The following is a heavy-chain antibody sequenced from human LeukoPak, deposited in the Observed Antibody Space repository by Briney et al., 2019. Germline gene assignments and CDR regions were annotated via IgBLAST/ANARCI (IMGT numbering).Heavy chain of an antibody. J-gene: IGHJ4*02. Sequence: SETLSLTCTVSGYSVSSGYYWSWSRQPPGKGLEWIATIHHSGGTYYNPSLKRRVTMSVDTSKNQFSLKLGSVTAASTAVYYCARYTANTAGYSFDFWGQGALVTVSS. V-gene: IGHV4-38-2*02. CDR2: IHHSGGT. CDR3: ARYTANTAGYSFDF. CDR1: GYSVSSGYY. D-gene: IGHD3-22*01.